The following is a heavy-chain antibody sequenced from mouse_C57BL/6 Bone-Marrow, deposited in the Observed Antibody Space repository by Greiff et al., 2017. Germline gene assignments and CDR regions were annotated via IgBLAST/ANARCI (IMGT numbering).Heavy chain of an antibody. D-gene: IGHD4-1*01. CDR3: ARYHWYYFDY. Sequence: EVQLVESGGGLVQPGGSLSLSCAASGFTFTDYYMSWVRQPPGKALEWLGFIRNKANGYTTEYSASVKGRFTISRDNSQSILYLQMNALRAEDSATYYCARYHWYYFDYWGQGTTLTVSS. J-gene: IGHJ2*01. CDR1: GFTFTDYY. CDR2: IRNKANGYTT. V-gene: IGHV7-3*01.